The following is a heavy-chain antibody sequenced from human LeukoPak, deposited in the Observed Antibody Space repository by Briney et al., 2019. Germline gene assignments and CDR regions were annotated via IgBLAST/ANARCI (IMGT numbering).Heavy chain of an antibody. CDR1: GITFSSYA. V-gene: IGHV3-21*01. Sequence: GGSLRLSCAASGITFSSYAMNWVRQAPGKGLEWVSSISSSSSYIYYADSVKGRFTISRDNAKNSLYLQMNSLRAEDAAVYYCARGRVRGASYYYGMDVWGQGTTVTVSS. CDR3: ARGRVRGASYYYGMDV. D-gene: IGHD3-10*01. J-gene: IGHJ6*02. CDR2: ISSSSSYI.